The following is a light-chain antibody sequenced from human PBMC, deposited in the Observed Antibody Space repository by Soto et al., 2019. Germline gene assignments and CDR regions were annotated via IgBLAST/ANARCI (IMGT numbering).Light chain of an antibody. CDR2: DAS. CDR1: QNIGSV. Sequence: EMVMTQSPATLSLSPGERATLSCRANQNIGSVLDWFHQRPGQAPRLLIYDASTMATGTRARFSGSGSGTAFTITISRLEPVDFALYYYQQHVTWLTFGGGTKVEIK. V-gene: IGKV3-11*01. J-gene: IGKJ4*01. CDR3: QQHVTWLT.